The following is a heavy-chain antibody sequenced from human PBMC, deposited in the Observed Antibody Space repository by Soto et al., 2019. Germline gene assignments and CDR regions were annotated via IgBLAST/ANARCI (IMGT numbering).Heavy chain of an antibody. Sequence: SVSNAWMNWVRQAPGKGLEWVGRIKSKTDGGTTDYAAPVKGRFTISRDDSKNTLYLQMNSLKTEDTAVYYCHITVVTYWYFDLWGRGTLVTVS. CDR1: SVSNAW. J-gene: IGHJ2*01. V-gene: IGHV3-15*07. CDR2: IKSKTDGGTT. D-gene: IGHD2-21*01. CDR3: HITVVTYWYFDL.